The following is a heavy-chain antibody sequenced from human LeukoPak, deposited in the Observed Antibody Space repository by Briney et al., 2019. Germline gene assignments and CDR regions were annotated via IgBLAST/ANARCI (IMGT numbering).Heavy chain of an antibody. V-gene: IGHV4-39*01. D-gene: IGHD3-16*01. CDR2: IYYSGST. Sequence: PSETLSLTCSVSGGSISDTRDYWGWIRQPPGKRVEWIGSIYYSGSTHYNPSLRSRDSMSIDTSKRQFSLKLASVTAADTGLYYCARNHSGATGTPGGWFDSWGQGTLVIVSS. CDR1: GGSISDTRDY. CDR3: ARNHSGATGTPGGWFDS. J-gene: IGHJ5*01.